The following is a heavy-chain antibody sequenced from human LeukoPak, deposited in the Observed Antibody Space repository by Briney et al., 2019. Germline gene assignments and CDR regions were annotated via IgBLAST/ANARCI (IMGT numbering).Heavy chain of an antibody. D-gene: IGHD1-14*01. J-gene: IGHJ4*02. CDR3: EREPYIPGGSDY. CDR1: VFSSSVSG. Sequence: PGGSPRLSCAASVFSSSVSGICCGPAAPGEGLGWVSNIIQVGGEKYYMDSVKGRFSISRDNAKNSLYLRIDTLRDEDTAMYYCEREPYIPGGSDYWGQGTLVTVSS. V-gene: IGHV3-7*05. CDR2: IIQVGGEK.